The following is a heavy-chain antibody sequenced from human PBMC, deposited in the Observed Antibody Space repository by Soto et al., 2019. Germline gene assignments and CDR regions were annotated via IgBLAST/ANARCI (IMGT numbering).Heavy chain of an antibody. CDR3: ANADGLEWLFSYHY. V-gene: IGHV3-23*01. CDR1: GFTFSSYA. CDR2: ISGSGGST. Sequence: PGGSLRLSCAASGFTFSSYAMSWVRQAPGKGLEWVSAISGSGGSTYYADSVKGRFTISRDNSKNTLYLQMNSLRAEDTAVYYCANADGLEWLFSYHYWGQGTLVTVSS. D-gene: IGHD3-3*01. J-gene: IGHJ4*02.